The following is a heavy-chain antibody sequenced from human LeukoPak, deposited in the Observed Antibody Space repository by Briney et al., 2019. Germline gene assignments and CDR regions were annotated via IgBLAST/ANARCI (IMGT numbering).Heavy chain of an antibody. CDR3: LKGYCSSISCYGDY. J-gene: IGHJ4*02. CDR1: GFTFSSYE. V-gene: IGHV3-48*03. CDR2: ITSSGNTM. Sequence: GGSLRLSCAASGFTFSSYEMNWVRQAPGKGLEGVSFITSSGNTMYYADSVKGRFTISRDNAKNSLYLQMNSLRADDTAVYYCLKGYCSSISCYGDYWGQGTLVTVSS. D-gene: IGHD2-2*01.